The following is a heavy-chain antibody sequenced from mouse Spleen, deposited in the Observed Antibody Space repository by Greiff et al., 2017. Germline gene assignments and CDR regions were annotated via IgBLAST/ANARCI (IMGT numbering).Heavy chain of an antibody. D-gene: IGHD5-2*01. CDR1: GYTFTSYG. J-gene: IGHJ4*01. V-gene: IGHV1-81*01. CDR3: ARGGIRYYAMDY. Sequence: VQLQESGAELARPGASVKLSCKASGYTFTSYGISWVKQRTGQGLEWIGEIYPRSGNTYYNEKFKGKATLTADKSSSTAYMELRSLTSEDSAVYFCARGGIRYYAMDYWGQGTSVTVSS. CDR2: IYPRSGNT.